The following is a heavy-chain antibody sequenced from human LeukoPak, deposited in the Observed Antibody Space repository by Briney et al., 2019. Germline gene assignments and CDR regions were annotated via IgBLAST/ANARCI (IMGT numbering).Heavy chain of an antibody. Sequence: SVKVSCKASGGTFSSYAISWARQAPGQGLEWMGGIIPIFGTANYAQKFQGRVTITADESTSTAYMELSSLRSEDTAVYYCARRQTTVTRGYFDYWGQGTLVTVSS. CDR1: GGTFSSYA. J-gene: IGHJ4*02. D-gene: IGHD4-11*01. V-gene: IGHV1-69*13. CDR2: IIPIFGTA. CDR3: ARRQTTVTRGYFDY.